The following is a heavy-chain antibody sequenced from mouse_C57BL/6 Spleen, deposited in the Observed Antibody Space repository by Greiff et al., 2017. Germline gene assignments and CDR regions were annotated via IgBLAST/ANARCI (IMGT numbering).Heavy chain of an antibody. D-gene: IGHD4-1*01. CDR2: INPNYGTT. J-gene: IGHJ4*01. Sequence: EVKLVESGPELVKPGASVKISCQASGYSFTDYNMNWVKQSNGKSLEWIGVINPNYGTTSYNQKFKGKATLTVDQSSSTAYMQLNSLTSEDSAVYYCARSKLTGYAMDYWGQGTSGTVSS. CDR1: GYSFTDYN. V-gene: IGHV1-39*01. CDR3: ARSKLTGYAMDY.